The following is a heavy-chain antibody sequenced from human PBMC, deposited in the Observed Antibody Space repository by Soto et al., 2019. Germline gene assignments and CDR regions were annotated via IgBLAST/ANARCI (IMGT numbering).Heavy chain of an antibody. V-gene: IGHV1-69*06. J-gene: IGHJ6*02. CDR1: GGTFSDFA. CDR2: IVPRFGSP. Sequence: QVQLVQSGAEMRKPGSSLRVSCKASGGTFSDFAFSWVRQAPGQGLEWMGGIVPRFGSPNYAQKLGGRVTISADTSTSTVYMEVSSLRIDDTAVYFCARDRIQLRLGKYSFNGMDVWGQGTTITVSS. CDR3: ARDRIQLRLGKYSFNGMDV. D-gene: IGHD3-16*01.